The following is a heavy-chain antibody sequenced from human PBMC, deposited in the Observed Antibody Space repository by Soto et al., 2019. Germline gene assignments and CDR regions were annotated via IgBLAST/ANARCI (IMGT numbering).Heavy chain of an antibody. Sequence: TLSLTCGISGDSVSSNSAAWNWLRQSPSRGLEWLGRTYYRSKCYNDYAVSVERRITINPDTSKNHFSLQLNFVTPEDTAVYFCARGEQYSGRIFDYWGQGTLVTVSS. D-gene: IGHD1-26*01. CDR2: TYYRSKCYN. J-gene: IGHJ4*02. CDR1: GDSVSSNSAA. CDR3: ARGEQYSGRIFDY. V-gene: IGHV6-1*01.